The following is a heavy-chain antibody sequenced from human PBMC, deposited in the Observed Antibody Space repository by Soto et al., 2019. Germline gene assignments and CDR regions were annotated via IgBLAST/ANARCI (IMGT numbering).Heavy chain of an antibody. Sequence: GESLKISCKGSGYSFAGYWITWVRQKPGKGLEWMGRIDPSDSQTYYSPSFRGHVTISVTKSITTVFLQWSSLRASDTAMYYCARQIYDSDAGPNFQYYFDSWGQGXPVTVYS. CDR1: GYSFAGYW. CDR3: ARQIYDSDAGPNFQYYFDS. J-gene: IGHJ4*02. V-gene: IGHV5-10-1*01. CDR2: IDPSDSQT. D-gene: IGHD5-12*01.